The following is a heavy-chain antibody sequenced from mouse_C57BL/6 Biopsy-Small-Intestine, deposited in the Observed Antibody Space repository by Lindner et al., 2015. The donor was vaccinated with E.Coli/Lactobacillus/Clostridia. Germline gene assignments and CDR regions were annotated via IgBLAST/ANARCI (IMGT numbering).Heavy chain of an antibody. CDR1: GYTFTNYD. J-gene: IGHJ1*01. CDR3: AREYSDPSPWDIDF. V-gene: IGHV1-81*01. D-gene: IGHD4-1*01. Sequence: SVKVSCKASGYTFTNYDINWVRQASGQGLEWLGWVNPKSGNTGYSQKFQGRVTMTRDNSITTAYMELSSLRSEDTAVYYCAREYSDPSPWDIDFWGPGTLVTVSS. CDR2: VNPKSGNT.